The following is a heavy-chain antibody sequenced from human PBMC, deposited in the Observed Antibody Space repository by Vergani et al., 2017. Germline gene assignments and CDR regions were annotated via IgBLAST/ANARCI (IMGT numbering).Heavy chain of an antibody. V-gene: IGHV1-2*02. J-gene: IGHJ4*02. D-gene: IGHD2-2*01. Sequence: QVPLVQSGAEVKKPGASVKVSCKASGYTFTGYYMHWVRQAPGQGLEWMGWINPNSGGTNYAQKFQGRVTMTRDTSISTAYMELSRLRSDDTAVYYCARAPHQYCSSTSCHPLDYWGQGTLVTVSS. CDR2: INPNSGGT. CDR3: ARAPHQYCSSTSCHPLDY. CDR1: GYTFTGYY.